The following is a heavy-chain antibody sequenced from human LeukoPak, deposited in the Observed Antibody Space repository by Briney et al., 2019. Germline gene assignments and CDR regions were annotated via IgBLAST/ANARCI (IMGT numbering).Heavy chain of an antibody. CDR3: ARGPSNHYDILTGYYSYYYYYGMDV. CDR1: GYTFTIYD. J-gene: IGHJ6*02. CDR2: MNPNSGNT. V-gene: IGHV1-8*01. Sequence: GASVNVSCTASGYTFTIYDINWVRQATGQGLEWMGWMNPNSGNTGYAQKFQGRVTMTRNTSISTAYMELSSLRSEDTAVYYCARGPSNHYDILTGYYSYYYYYGMDVWGQGTTVTVSS. D-gene: IGHD3-9*01.